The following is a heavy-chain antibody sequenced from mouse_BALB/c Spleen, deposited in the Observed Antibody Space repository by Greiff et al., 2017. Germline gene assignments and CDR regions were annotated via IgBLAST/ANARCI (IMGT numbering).Heavy chain of an antibody. CDR3: ARRGLDY. CDR2: INPGSGGT. J-gene: IGHJ2*01. V-gene: IGHV1-54*01. Sequence: VQLQQSGAELVRPGTSVKVSCKASGYAFTNYLIEWVKQRPGQGLEWIGVINPGSGGTNYNEKFKGKATLTADKSSSTAYMQLSSLTSDDSAVYFCARRGLDYGGQGTTLTVSS. CDR1: GYAFTNYL.